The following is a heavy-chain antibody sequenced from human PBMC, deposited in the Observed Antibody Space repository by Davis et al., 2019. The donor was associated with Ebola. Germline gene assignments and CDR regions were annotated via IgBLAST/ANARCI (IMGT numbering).Heavy chain of an antibody. V-gene: IGHV3-30*04. CDR3: ARAPNYYDSSGYYYYYYYGMDV. Sequence: GGSLRLSCAASGFTFSSYAMHWVRQAPGKGLEWVAVISYDGSNKYYADSVKGRFTISRDNSKNTLYLQMNSLRAEDTAVYYCARAPNYYDSSGYYYYYYYGMDVWGQGTTVTVSS. D-gene: IGHD3-22*01. CDR1: GFTFSSYA. J-gene: IGHJ6*02. CDR2: ISYDGSNK.